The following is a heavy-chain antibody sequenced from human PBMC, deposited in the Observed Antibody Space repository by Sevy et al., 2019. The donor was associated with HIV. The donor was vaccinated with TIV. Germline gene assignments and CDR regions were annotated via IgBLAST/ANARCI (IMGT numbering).Heavy chain of an antibody. D-gene: IGHD2-8*01. CDR2: LSFGCGKI. V-gene: IGHV3-23*01. CDR3: AREGCTRPHDY. J-gene: IGHJ4*02. Sequence: GGSLRLSCAASGFAFYDYSMSWIRQAPGKGLEWVATLSFGCGKINYADSVKGSFTISRDNSKNSVYLQMDNLRVEDTALYYCAREGCTRPHDYWGQGTRVTVSS. CDR1: GFAFYDYS.